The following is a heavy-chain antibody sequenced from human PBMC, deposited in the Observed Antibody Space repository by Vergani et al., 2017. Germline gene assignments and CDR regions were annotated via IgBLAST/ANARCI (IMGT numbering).Heavy chain of an antibody. CDR1: GYRFSSSW. J-gene: IGHJ4*02. V-gene: IGHV5-51*01. CDR3: ASRRTLQREFDI. Sequence: EGQLVQSGAEVKKPGESLKISCKGFGYRFSSSWIGWVRQMPGKGLEWMGIIFPDDSETRYSPSFQGQVTISADKSITTVYLQWSSLKASDTAMYYCASRRTLQREFDIWGQGTLVTVSS. CDR2: IFPDDSET. D-gene: IGHD5-24*01.